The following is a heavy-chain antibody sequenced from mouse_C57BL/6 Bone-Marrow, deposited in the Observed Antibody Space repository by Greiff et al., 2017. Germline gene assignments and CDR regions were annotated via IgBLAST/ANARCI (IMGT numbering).Heavy chain of an antibody. CDR2: IWSDGST. V-gene: IGHV2-6-1*01. CDR3: ARHDPLSTVVAPDAMDY. CDR1: GFSLTSYG. Sequence: QVQLKESGPGLVAPSQSLSITCTVSGFSLTSYGVHWVRQPPGKGLEWLVVIWSDGSTTYNSALKSRLSISKDNSKSQVVLKMNSLQTDDTAMYYCARHDPLSTVVAPDAMDYWGQGTSVTVSS. J-gene: IGHJ4*01. D-gene: IGHD1-1*01.